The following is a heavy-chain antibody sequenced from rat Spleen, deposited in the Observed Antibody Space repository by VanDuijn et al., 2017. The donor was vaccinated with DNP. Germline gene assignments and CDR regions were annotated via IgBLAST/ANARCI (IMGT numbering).Heavy chain of an antibody. D-gene: IGHD1-12*01. CDR1: GFTFSDYY. CDR2: ISYNGGTP. J-gene: IGHJ4*01. V-gene: IGHV5-7*01. Sequence: EVLLVESDGGLVQPGRSLKLSCAVSGFTFSDYYMAWVRQAPAKGLEWVATISYNGGTPYYRDSVKGRFTISRDNAQSTLYLQMDSLRSEDTATYYSARNRTIMPYYYDMDAWGQGASVTVSS. CDR3: ARNRTIMPYYYDMDA.